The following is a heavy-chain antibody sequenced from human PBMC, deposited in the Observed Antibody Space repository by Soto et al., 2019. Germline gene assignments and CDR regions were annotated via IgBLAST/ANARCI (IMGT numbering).Heavy chain of an antibody. CDR1: GASISSSY. V-gene: IGHV4-39*01. D-gene: IGHD3-3*01. CDR3: ARAFFTGSKYSGGGYYFAP. CDR2: IYYDGST. J-gene: IGHJ4*02. Sequence: PSETLSLTCTVSGASISSSYWAWIRRPPGKGLECIGSIYYDGSTYYNPSLKSRLTISVDTSKNQLSLELNSVTAADTAVYYCARAFFTGSKYSGGGYYFAPGGKGPQVTVPS.